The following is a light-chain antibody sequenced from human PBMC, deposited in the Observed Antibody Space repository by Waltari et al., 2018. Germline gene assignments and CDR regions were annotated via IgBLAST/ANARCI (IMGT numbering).Light chain of an antibody. CDR2: AAS. CDR1: QTISRY. CDR3: QQSYSFTRT. J-gene: IGKJ1*01. V-gene: IGKV1-39*01. Sequence: DIQMTQSLSSLSASVGDRFPITCRASQTISRYLNWYQQKPGKAPNLLIYAASSLQSGVPSRFSGSGSGRDFTLIITSLQPEDFATYYCQQSYSFTRTFGQGTKVEIK.